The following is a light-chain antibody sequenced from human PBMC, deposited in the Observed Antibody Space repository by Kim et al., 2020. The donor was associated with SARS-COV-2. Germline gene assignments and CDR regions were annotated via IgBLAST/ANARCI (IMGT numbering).Light chain of an antibody. Sequence: DIQMTQSSTLSASVGDRVTITCRVSQSISSWLAWYQQKPGKAPKLLIYKASSLESGVPSRFSGSGSGTEFTLTVSSLQPDDFATYYCQQYNSYPWTFGQGTKVDIK. J-gene: IGKJ1*01. CDR2: KAS. CDR3: QQYNSYPWT. V-gene: IGKV1-5*03. CDR1: QSISSW.